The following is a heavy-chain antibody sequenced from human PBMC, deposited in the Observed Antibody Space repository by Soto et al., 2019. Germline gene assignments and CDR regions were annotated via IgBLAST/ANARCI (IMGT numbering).Heavy chain of an antibody. J-gene: IGHJ4*02. V-gene: IGHV3-21*01. D-gene: IGHD6-13*01. CDR2: ISSSSSYI. CDR1: GFTFSSYS. CDR3: ARVPGGSSLYFDY. Sequence: EVQLVESGGGLVKPGGSLRLSCAASGFTFSSYSMNWVRQAPGKGLEWVSSISSSSSYIYYADSVKGRFTISRDNAKNSLYLQMNSLRAEDTAVYYCARVPGGSSLYFDYWGQGTLVTVSS.